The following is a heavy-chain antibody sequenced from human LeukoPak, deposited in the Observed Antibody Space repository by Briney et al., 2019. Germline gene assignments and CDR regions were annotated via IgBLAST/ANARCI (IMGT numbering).Heavy chain of an antibody. J-gene: IGHJ4*02. CDR2: ISSITSSYI. CDR3: ARLGESTTDFDY. D-gene: IGHD1-14*01. V-gene: IGHV3-21*01. Sequence: GGSLRLSCAVSGFTFSSYAMGWVRQAPGKGLEWVSSISSITSSYIHYADSVKGRFTISRDNVKNSLYLQMNSLGAGDTAVYYCARLGESTTDFDYWGQGTLVTVSS. CDR1: GFTFSSYA.